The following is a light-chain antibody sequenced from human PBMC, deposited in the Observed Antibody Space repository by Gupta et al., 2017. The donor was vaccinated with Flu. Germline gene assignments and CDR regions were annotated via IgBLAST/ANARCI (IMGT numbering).Light chain of an antibody. CDR3: QQRSNWHPGYT. J-gene: IGKJ2*01. CDR2: DAS. Sequence: LSLSPGERATLSCRASQGVNIYLAYYQQKPGQPPRLLIYDASNRATGIPARFSGSGPGTDFTLTISSLQPEDFAVYYCQQRSNWHPGYTFGQGTKLEIK. V-gene: IGKV3D-11*01. CDR1: QGVNIY.